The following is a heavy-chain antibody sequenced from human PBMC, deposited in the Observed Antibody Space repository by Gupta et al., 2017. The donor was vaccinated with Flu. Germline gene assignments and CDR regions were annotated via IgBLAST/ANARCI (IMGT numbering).Heavy chain of an antibody. D-gene: IGHD6-25*01. CDR3: ARERQRLGQEAEGNFDY. CDR1: GDSVSSNSAA. J-gene: IGHJ4*02. Sequence: QVQLQQSGPGLVKPSQTLSLTCAISGDSVSSNSAAWNWIRQSPSRCLEWLGRTYYRSKWGDDYAESVKSRITINPDTSKNQFSLQLNSVTPEDTAVYFCARERQRLGQEAEGNFDYWGQGTLVTVSS. CDR2: TYYRSKWGD. V-gene: IGHV6-1*01.